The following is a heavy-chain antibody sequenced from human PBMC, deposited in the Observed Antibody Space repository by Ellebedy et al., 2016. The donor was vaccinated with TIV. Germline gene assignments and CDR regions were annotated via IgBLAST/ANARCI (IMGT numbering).Heavy chain of an antibody. D-gene: IGHD4-23*01. CDR1: GFTFRSYG. CDR3: GRDSSPTPGVLDP. V-gene: IGHV3-33*01. Sequence: PGGSLRLSCATSGFTFRSYGMHWVRLAPGKGLEWVAAIQYDGSIQYYSDALKGRFIISRDDSKSTLYLHMSSLRVEDTAVYYCGRDSSPTPGVLDPWGQGTPVTVSS. CDR2: IQYDGSIQ. J-gene: IGHJ5*02.